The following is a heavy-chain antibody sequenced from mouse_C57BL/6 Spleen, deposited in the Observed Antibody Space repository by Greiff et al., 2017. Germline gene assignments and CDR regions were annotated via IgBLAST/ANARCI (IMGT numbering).Heavy chain of an antibody. CDR2: IDPSDSYT. J-gene: IGHJ2*01. CDR3: ARGDLDSSDGYYFDY. Sequence: QVHVKQPGAELVMPGASVKLSCKASGYTFTSYWMHWVKQRPGQGLEWIGEIDPSDSYTNYNQKFKGKSTLTVDKSSSTAYMQLSSLTSEDSAVYYCARGDLDSSDGYYFDYWGQGTTLTVSS. CDR1: GYTFTSYW. D-gene: IGHD3-2*02. V-gene: IGHV1-69*01.